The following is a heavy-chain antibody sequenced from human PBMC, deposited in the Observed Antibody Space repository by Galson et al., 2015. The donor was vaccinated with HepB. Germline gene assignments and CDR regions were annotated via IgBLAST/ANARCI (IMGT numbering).Heavy chain of an antibody. Sequence: GWIRQPPGKGPEWIGSIYYRGNTYYNPSLESRVTISVDTSKNQFSLKLSSVTAADTAVYFCARDRQRGAQDYWGQGTLVTVSS. CDR3: ARDRQRGAQDY. V-gene: IGHV4-39*07. J-gene: IGHJ4*02. D-gene: IGHD1-1*01. CDR2: IYYRGNT.